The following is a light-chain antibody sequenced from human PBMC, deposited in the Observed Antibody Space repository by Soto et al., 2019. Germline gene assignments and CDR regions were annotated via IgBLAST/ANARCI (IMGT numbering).Light chain of an antibody. CDR3: MQATQLRT. V-gene: IGKV2-24*01. Sequence: EIVMTQTPLFLPVTLGQPASISCKSSQSLVASDGNMYLDWLHQRPGQPPRLLIYKASKRFSGVTDRFSGSGAGTDFTLHISRVEAEDVGIYFCMQATQLRTFGQGTRLEI. CDR1: QSLVASDGNMY. J-gene: IGKJ5*01. CDR2: KAS.